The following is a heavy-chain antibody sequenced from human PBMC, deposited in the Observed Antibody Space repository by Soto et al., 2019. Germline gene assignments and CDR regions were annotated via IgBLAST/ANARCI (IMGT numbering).Heavy chain of an antibody. CDR1: GFTVSSNY. J-gene: IGHJ3*02. V-gene: IGHV3-66*01. Sequence: GGSLRLSCAASGFTVSSNYMSWVRQAPGKGLEWVSVIYSGGSTYYADSVKGRFTISRDNSKNTLYLQMNSLRAEDTAVYYCARERYCSSTSCYLDAFDTWGQGTMVTVSS. D-gene: IGHD2-2*01. CDR2: IYSGGST. CDR3: ARERYCSSTSCYLDAFDT.